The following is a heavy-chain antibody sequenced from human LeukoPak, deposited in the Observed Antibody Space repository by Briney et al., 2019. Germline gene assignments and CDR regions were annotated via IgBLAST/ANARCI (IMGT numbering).Heavy chain of an antibody. CDR3: AKRPAAVRGVIPYLDY. V-gene: IGHV3-23*01. J-gene: IGHJ4*02. Sequence: GGCLTLSCAVCGCMFSRFSMSWVRHVAGRGLEWVSTISAGGRTYYADSVKGRFTISRDNTKNTLCMQKNSLRAEDTAIYYCAKRPAAVRGVIPYLDYWGQGTLVTVSS. D-gene: IGHD3-10*02. CDR1: GCMFSRFS. CDR2: ISAGGRT.